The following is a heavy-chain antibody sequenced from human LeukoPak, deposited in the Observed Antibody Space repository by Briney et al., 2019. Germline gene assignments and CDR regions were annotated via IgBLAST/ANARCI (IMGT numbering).Heavy chain of an antibody. J-gene: IGHJ4*02. CDR3: AREAVAHRGFDY. V-gene: IGHV3-33*01. Sequence: QPGGSLRLSCAASGFTFSSYGMHWVRQAPGKGLEWVAVIWYDGSNKYYADSVKGRFTISRDNSKNTLYLQMNSLRAEDTAVYYCAREAVAHRGFDYWGQGTLVTVSS. D-gene: IGHD6-19*01. CDR1: GFTFSSYG. CDR2: IWYDGSNK.